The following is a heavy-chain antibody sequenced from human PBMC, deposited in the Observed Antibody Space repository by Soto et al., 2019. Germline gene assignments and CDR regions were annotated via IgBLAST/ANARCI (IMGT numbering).Heavy chain of an antibody. V-gene: IGHV4-59*01. CDR1: GGSISSYY. CDR2: IYYSGST. Sequence: SETLSLTCTVSGGSISSYYWSWIQQPPGKGLEWIGYIYYSGSTNYNPSLKSRVTISVDTSKNQFSLKLSSVTAADTAVYYCARTYGGNTFDYWGQGTLVTVSS. J-gene: IGHJ4*02. CDR3: ARTYGGNTFDY. D-gene: IGHD4-17*01.